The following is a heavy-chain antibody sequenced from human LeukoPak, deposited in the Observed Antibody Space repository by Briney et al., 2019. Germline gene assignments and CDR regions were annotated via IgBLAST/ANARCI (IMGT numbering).Heavy chain of an antibody. J-gene: IGHJ3*02. V-gene: IGHV5-51*01. CDR2: IYPGDSDT. CDR3: ARQSYNILTALRATDVFDI. CDR1: GYSFAGYW. D-gene: IGHD3-9*01. Sequence: GESLKISCKGSGYSFAGYWIGWVRQMPGKGLEWMGIIYPGDSDTRYSPSFQGQVTISADKSISTAYLQWSSLKASDTAMYYCARQSYNILTALRATDVFDIWGQGTMVSVSS.